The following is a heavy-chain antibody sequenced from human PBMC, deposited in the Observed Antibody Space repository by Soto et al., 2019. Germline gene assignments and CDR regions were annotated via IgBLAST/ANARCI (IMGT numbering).Heavy chain of an antibody. Sequence: PGGSLRLSCAASGFTFSTSCMHWVRQAPGKGLEWVANINQDGSEKYYVDSVKGRFTISRDNTKNSMYLQMNTLGAEDTAVYYCARSIGSAGGYWGQGTLVTVSS. CDR2: INQDGSEK. CDR1: GFTFSTSC. D-gene: IGHD6-13*01. J-gene: IGHJ4*02. V-gene: IGHV3-7*05. CDR3: ARSIGSAGGY.